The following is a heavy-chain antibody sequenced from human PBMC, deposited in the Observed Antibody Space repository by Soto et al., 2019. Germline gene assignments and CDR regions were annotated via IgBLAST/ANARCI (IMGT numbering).Heavy chain of an antibody. Sequence: SVKVSCKVSRGSLNDFAFSWVRQAPGQGLEWMGGIIPFFNKANYAQKFQGRLRINANRPTGTVSMQLDSLTSEDTGVYFCASGGLDPFWNGIYPRTWFYGMGVWGQGTTVTVSS. D-gene: IGHD3-3*01. J-gene: IGHJ6*02. V-gene: IGHV1-69*06. CDR3: ASGGLDPFWNGIYPRTWFYGMGV. CDR2: IIPFFNKA. CDR1: RGSLNDFA.